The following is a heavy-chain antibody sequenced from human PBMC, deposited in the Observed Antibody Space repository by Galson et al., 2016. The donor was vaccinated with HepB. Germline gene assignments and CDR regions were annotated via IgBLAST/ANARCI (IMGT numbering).Heavy chain of an antibody. CDR2: INPSGGAT. V-gene: IGHV1-46*01. Sequence: SVKVSCKASGYTSTNYYVHWVRQAPGQGLEWMGIINPSGGATSYAQKFQGRVTMTSDAPTRVVYMELTSLRSEDTAEYYCARDWRGGYRFGFEKGFDGMNVWGQGTTVIVSS. D-gene: IGHD1-1*01. CDR3: ARDWRGGYRFGFEKGFDGMNV. J-gene: IGHJ6*02. CDR1: GYTSTNYY.